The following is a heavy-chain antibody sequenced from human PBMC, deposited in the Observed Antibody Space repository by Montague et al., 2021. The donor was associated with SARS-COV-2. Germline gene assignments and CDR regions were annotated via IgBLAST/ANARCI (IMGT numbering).Heavy chain of an antibody. CDR3: ARDIGSAGIYYYYGMDV. D-gene: IGHD3-10*01. Sequence: CAISGDSVSSHGGAWNWIRQALSRGREWLGRTYYRSKWFYDYAVSLKSRLTIKPDTSKNQFSLQLNSVTPEDTAVYYCARDIGSAGIYYYYGMDVWGQGTTVTVSS. CDR2: TYYRSKWFY. V-gene: IGHV6-1*01. CDR1: GDSVSSHGGA. J-gene: IGHJ6*02.